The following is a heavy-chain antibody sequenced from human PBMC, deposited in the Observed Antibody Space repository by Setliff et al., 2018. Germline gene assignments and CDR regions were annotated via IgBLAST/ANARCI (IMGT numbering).Heavy chain of an antibody. CDR1: GYTFTSYD. CDR3: ARAQSWSGGPYYFDN. J-gene: IGHJ4*02. V-gene: IGHV1-8*02. Sequence: ASVKVSCKASGYTFTSYDINWVRQATGQGLEWMGWMNPNSGDTGYAQKFQGRVTMTRNTSISTAYMDLSSLRFEDTAVYYCARAQSWSGGPYYFDNWGQGTLVTVSS. D-gene: IGHD3-3*01. CDR2: MNPNSGDT.